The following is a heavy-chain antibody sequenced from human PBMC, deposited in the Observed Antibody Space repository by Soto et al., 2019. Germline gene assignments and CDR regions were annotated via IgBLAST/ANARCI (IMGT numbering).Heavy chain of an antibody. CDR2: IIPILGIA. Sequence: QVQLVQSGAEVKKPGTSVKVSCKASGGTFSTYTISWVRQAPGQGLEWMGRIIPILGIANYAQKFQGRVTITVDKSTSTAYMELSSLRSEDTAVYYCASRSTVVVAATEAFDYWGQGTLVTVSS. J-gene: IGHJ4*02. CDR3: ASRSTVVVAATEAFDY. D-gene: IGHD2-15*01. CDR1: GGTFSTYT. V-gene: IGHV1-69*02.